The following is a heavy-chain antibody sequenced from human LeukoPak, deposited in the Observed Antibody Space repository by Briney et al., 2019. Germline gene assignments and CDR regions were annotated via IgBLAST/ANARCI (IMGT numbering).Heavy chain of an antibody. CDR2: NDGGGT. J-gene: IGHJ5*02. Sequence: GGSLELSCGASGFIFKNYGLDGGHPAPGKGVEGGSANDGGGTTYTDCVNGRGTIPRDKSKNTLFLQMTSLRAEDTALYYCAKGSSGYFADLWGQGTLVTVSS. D-gene: IGHD3-22*01. V-gene: IGHV3-23*01. CDR1: GFIFKNYG. CDR3: AKGSSGYFADL.